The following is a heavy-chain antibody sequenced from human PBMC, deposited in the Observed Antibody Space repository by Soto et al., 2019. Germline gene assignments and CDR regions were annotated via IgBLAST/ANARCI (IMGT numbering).Heavy chain of an antibody. CDR2: IYWHDDK. V-gene: IGHV2-5*01. J-gene: IGHJ4*02. Sequence: QITLKESGPTLVKPTHTLTLTCTFSGFSLSTSGVGVGWIRQPPGKALECLAFIYWHDDKRYIPSLKSRLTITKTTYKKQVVLTMTNMDPVDTGTYYCAHFSSITTTGYFDYWSPGTLVTVSS. D-gene: IGHD3-3*01. CDR3: AHFSSITTTGYFDY. CDR1: GFSLSTSGVG.